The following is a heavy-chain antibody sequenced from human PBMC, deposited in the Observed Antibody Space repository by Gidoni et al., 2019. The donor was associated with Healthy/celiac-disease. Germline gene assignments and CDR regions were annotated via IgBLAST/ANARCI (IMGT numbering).Heavy chain of an antibody. Sequence: QVQLVESGGGVVQPGRSLSLSCAASGFTFSSYGMHWVRQAPGKGLEWVAVIWYDGSNKYYADSVKGRFTISRDNSKNTLYLQMNSLRAEDTAVYYCARDPGWLLPLYFDYWGQGTLVTVSS. J-gene: IGHJ4*02. D-gene: IGHD3-22*01. CDR2: IWYDGSNK. V-gene: IGHV3-33*01. CDR1: GFTFSSYG. CDR3: ARDPGWLLPLYFDY.